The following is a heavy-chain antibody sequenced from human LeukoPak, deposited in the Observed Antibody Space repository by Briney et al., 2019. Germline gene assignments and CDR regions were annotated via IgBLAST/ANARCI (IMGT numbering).Heavy chain of an antibody. D-gene: IGHD4-17*01. CDR2: IYSGGST. V-gene: IGHV3-53*01. Sequence: GGSLRLSCAASGFTVSSNCMSWVRQAPGKGLEWVSVIYSGGSTYYADSVKGRFTISRDNSKNTLYLQMNSLRAEDTAVYYCARAFSSGDYYFDYWGQGTLVTVSS. CDR3: ARAFSSGDYYFDY. CDR1: GFTVSSNC. J-gene: IGHJ4*02.